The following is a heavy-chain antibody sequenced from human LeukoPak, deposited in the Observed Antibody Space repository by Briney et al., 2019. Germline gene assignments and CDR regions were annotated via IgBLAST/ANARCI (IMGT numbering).Heavy chain of an antibody. CDR2: ISSDGTNK. D-gene: IGHD2-2*01. CDR1: GFIFSSYD. J-gene: IGHJ6*02. Sequence: GGSLRLSCAASGFIFSSYDMHWARQAPGKGLEWVALISSDGTNKYYADSVKGRFTISRDNSKNTLYLQMNSLRGEDTAVYYCVKVLVTNTVDVWGQGTTVTVSS. V-gene: IGHV3-30*18. CDR3: VKVLVTNTVDV.